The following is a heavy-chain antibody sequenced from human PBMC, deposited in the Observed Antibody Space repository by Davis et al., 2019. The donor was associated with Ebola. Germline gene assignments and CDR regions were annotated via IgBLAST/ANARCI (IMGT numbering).Heavy chain of an antibody. CDR2: IISNSGGT. CDR3: ARGHNYAHEY. V-gene: IGHV1-2*06. D-gene: IGHD4-11*01. CDR1: GYTFTDYN. Sequence: ASVKVSCKASGYTFTDYNIHWVRQAPGQGLEWMGRIISNSGGTNYAQKFQGRVTMTRDTSISTAYMELSSLRYDDTADYYCARGHNYAHEYWGQGTLVTVSS. J-gene: IGHJ4*02.